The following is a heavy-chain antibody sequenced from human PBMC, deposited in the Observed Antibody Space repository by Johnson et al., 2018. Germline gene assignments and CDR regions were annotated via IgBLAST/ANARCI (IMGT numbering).Heavy chain of an antibody. J-gene: IGHJ3*02. Sequence: VQLVQSGGGLVQPGGSLRLSCAASGFNFSNYFMNWVRPAPGKGLEWISYIRSSSRTIYYADSVKGRFTISRDNAKNSLYLQMKSLRDEDTAVYYCARVASTTYAFDIWGQGTMVTVSS. CDR3: ARVASTTYAFDI. D-gene: IGHD1-1*01. V-gene: IGHV3-48*02. CDR2: IRSSSRTI. CDR1: GFNFSNYF.